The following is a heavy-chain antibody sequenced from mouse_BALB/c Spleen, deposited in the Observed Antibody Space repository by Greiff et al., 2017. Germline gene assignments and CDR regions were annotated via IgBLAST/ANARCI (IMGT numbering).Heavy chain of an antibody. CDR2: INPSNGGT. J-gene: IGHJ3*01. CDR1: GYTFTSYY. CDR3: TRSGLRRGPFAY. V-gene: IGHV1S81*02. D-gene: IGHD2-2*01. Sequence: VQLQESGAELVKPGASVKLSCKASGYTFTSYYTYWVKQRPGQGLEWIGEINPSNGGTNFNEKFKSKATLTVDKSSSTAYMQLSSLTSEDSAVYYCTRSGLRRGPFAYWGQGTLVTVSA.